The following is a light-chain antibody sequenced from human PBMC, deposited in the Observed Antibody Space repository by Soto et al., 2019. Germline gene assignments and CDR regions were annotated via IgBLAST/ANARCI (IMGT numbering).Light chain of an antibody. CDR2: EVT. Sequence: QSALTQPASVSGSPGQSITISCTGTSGDIGGYNYVSWYQQHPGKAPKLLISEVTNRPSGVSNRFSGSKSGKTASLTISGLQAEDEADYYCSSYTTNITPVVFGGGTKVTVL. CDR1: SGDIGGYNY. CDR3: SSYTTNITPVV. V-gene: IGLV2-14*01. J-gene: IGLJ2*01.